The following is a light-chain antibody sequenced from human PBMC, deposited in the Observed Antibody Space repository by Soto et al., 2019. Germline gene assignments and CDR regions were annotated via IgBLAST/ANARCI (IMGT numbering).Light chain of an antibody. V-gene: IGLV1-40*01. CDR3: QSYDSSLSGSI. CDR2: GNS. Sequence: QSVLTQPPSVSGAPGQRVTISCTGSSSNIGAGHDVHWYQQLPGTAPKLLIYGNSNRPSGVPDRFSGSKSGTSAALAITGLQAEDEAGYYCQSYDSSLSGSIFGGGTKLTVL. CDR1: SSNIGAGHD. J-gene: IGLJ2*01.